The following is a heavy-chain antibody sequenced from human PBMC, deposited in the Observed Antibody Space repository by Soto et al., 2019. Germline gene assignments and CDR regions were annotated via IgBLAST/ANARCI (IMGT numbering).Heavy chain of an antibody. J-gene: IGHJ5*02. CDR2: VSHTGST. D-gene: IGHD3-22*01. CDR1: GGCMNYYY. V-gene: IGHV4-59*03. Sequence: QVQLQESGPGKVKPSETPSLTCSVAGGCMNYYYWTWIRQSPGKGLEWIGSVSHTGSTTYSPSLKSRVVISLDTSRNQFSLTLSSVTAADTALYFCARYSPPKKAYDSNPGWFDPWGQGTLVAVTS. CDR3: ARYSPPKKAYDSNPGWFDP.